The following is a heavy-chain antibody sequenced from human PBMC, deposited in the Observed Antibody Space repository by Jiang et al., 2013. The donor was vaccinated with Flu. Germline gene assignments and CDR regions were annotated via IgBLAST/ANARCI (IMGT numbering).Heavy chain of an antibody. CDR2: INHSGST. V-gene: IGHV4-34*01. Sequence: GPGLVKPSETLSLTCAVYGGSFSGYYWSWIRQPPGKGLEWIGEINHSGSTNYNPSLKSRVTISVDTSKNQFSLKLSSVTAADTAVYYCATKRYGDYYYYGMDVWGQGTTVTVSS. CDR1: GGSFSGYY. CDR3: ATKRYGDYYYYGMDV. J-gene: IGHJ6*02. D-gene: IGHD4-17*01.